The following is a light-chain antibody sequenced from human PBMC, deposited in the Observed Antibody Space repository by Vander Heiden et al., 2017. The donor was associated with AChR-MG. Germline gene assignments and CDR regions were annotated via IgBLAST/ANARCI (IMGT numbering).Light chain of an antibody. CDR2: DNN. CDR1: SSNIGNNY. Sequence: QKVTISCSGSSSNIGNNYVSWYQQLPGTAPKLLIYDNNKRPSGIPDRFSGSKSGTSATLGITGLQTGDEADYYCGTWDSSLSAVVFGGGTKLTVL. J-gene: IGLJ2*01. CDR3: GTWDSSLSAVV. V-gene: IGLV1-51*01.